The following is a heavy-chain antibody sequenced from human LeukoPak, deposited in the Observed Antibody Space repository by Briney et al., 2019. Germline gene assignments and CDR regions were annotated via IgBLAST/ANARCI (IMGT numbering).Heavy chain of an antibody. Sequence: GGSLRLSCAASGFTFSSYEMNWLRQAPGKGLEWVSYISSSGSTIYYADSVKGRFTISRDNAKNSLYLQMISLRAEDTAFYYCASSRTERGYSFGYGYWGQGTLVTVSS. J-gene: IGHJ4*02. CDR2: ISSSGSTI. CDR1: GFTFSSYE. D-gene: IGHD5-18*01. V-gene: IGHV3-48*03. CDR3: ASSRTERGYSFGYGY.